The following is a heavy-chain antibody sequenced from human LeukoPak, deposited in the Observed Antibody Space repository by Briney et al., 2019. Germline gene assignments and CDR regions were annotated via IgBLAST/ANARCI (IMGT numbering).Heavy chain of an antibody. CDR2: IKQDGSEK. Sequence: PGGSLRLSCAASGFMLSSYWMSWGRQAPGKGLEWVANIKQDGSEKYYVDSVKGRFTISRDNAKNSLFLQMNRLRAEDTAVYFCAREGSQSASGTYPGNDWGQGTLVTVSS. D-gene: IGHD1-26*01. CDR3: AREGSQSASGTYPGND. V-gene: IGHV3-7*01. CDR1: GFMLSSYW. J-gene: IGHJ4*02.